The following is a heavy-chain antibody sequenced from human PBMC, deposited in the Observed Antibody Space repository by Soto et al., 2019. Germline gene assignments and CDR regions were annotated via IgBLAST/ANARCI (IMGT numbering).Heavy chain of an antibody. Sequence: EVQLVESGGGLVQPGRSLTLSCAASGFPFSSYGMHWVRQAPGKGLVWVSRIKSDGSGTYYADSVQDRFTISRDNAKKTLYLQMNSLRVEGTAGYFWSSGDGDRYDGNGYLVRHWGQGTLVTVSS. D-gene: IGHD3-22*01. CDR2: IKSDGSGT. V-gene: IGHV3-74*01. J-gene: IGHJ4*02. CDR3: SSGDGDRYDGNGYLVRH. CDR1: GFPFSSYG.